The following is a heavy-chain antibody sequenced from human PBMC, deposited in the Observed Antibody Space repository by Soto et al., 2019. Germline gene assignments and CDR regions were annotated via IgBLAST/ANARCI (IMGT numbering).Heavy chain of an antibody. J-gene: IGHJ6*02. V-gene: IGHV4-4*02. CDR2: IYHSGST. CDR1: GDSISSGNW. Sequence: PSETLSLTCAVSGDSISSGNWWSWVRQPPGKGLEWIGEIYHSGSTNYNPSLKSRVTISVDKPKNQFSLQLNSVTPEDTAVYYCARDVIAAAGRYYYYSGMDVWGQGTTVTVSS. D-gene: IGHD6-13*01. CDR3: ARDVIAAAGRYYYYSGMDV.